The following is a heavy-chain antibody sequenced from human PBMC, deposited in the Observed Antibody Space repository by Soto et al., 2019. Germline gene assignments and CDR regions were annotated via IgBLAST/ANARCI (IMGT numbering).Heavy chain of an antibody. V-gene: IGHV1-69*01. J-gene: IGHJ4*02. CDR1: GGTFSSYA. D-gene: IGHD3-16*02. Sequence: QVQLVQSGAEVKKPGSSVKVSCKASGGTFSSYAISWVRQAPGQGLEWMGGIIPIFGTANYAQKFQGRVTITADESTSTAYMELSSLRSEDTAVYYCARDGGDYDYVWGSYRYRPSFDYWGQGTLVTVSS. CDR3: ARDGGDYDYVWGSYRYRPSFDY. CDR2: IIPIFGTA.